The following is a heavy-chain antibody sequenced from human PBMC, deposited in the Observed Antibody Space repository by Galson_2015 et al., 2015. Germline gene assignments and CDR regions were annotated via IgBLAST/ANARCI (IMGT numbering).Heavy chain of an antibody. D-gene: IGHD3-3*01. J-gene: IGHJ6*02. Sequence: SLRLSCAASGFTFDDYAMHWVRQAPGKGLEWVSGISWNSGSIGYADSVKGRFTISRDNAKNSLYLQMNSLRAEDTALYYCAKDMTPFWSGYYSPDYYYGMDVWGQGTTVTVSS. V-gene: IGHV3-9*01. CDR3: AKDMTPFWSGYYSPDYYYGMDV. CDR2: ISWNSGSI. CDR1: GFTFDDYA.